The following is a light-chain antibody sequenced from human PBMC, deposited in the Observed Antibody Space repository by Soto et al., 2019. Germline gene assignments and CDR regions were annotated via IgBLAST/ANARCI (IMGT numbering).Light chain of an antibody. CDR1: HDISTH. CDR2: ETS. CDR3: QQRKSYPIT. V-gene: IGKV1-33*01. J-gene: IGKJ5*01. Sequence: IHKQKSPSSLSASVGDRVTMTFRASHDISTHLNWYQQMPGKAPKLLIYETSNVQTGVPSRFSGHGSGTDFVFTISSLQPEDFATYYCQQRKSYPITFGQGTRLEIK.